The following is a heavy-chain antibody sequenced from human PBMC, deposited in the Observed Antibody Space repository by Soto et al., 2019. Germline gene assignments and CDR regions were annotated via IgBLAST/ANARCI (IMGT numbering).Heavy chain of an antibody. J-gene: IGHJ5*02. CDR1: GGTFSSHA. V-gene: IGHV1-69*06. Sequence: VASVKVSCKASGGTFSSHAISWVRQAPGQGLEWMGGIIPIFGTANYAQKFQGRVTITADKSTSTAYMELSSLRSEDTAVYYCARDDYCSSTSCYTRWFDPWGQGTLVTVSS. D-gene: IGHD2-2*02. CDR2: IIPIFGTA. CDR3: ARDDYCSSTSCYTRWFDP.